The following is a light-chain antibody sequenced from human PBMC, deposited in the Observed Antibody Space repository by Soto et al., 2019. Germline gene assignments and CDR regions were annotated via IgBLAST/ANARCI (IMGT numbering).Light chain of an antibody. J-gene: IGKJ1*01. Sequence: EILMTQSPSTLAVSPGERATLSCRASQSVSSKLAWYQQKRGQAPRLLIYGASTRATGIPARFSGSGSGTEFTLTISSLQSEDFAVYYCQQYKNWHPWTFGQGTKVDIK. V-gene: IGKV3-15*01. CDR2: GAS. CDR1: QSVSSK. CDR3: QQYKNWHPWT.